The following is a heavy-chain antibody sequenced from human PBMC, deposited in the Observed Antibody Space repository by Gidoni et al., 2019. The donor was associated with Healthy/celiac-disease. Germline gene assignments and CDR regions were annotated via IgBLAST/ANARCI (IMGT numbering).Heavy chain of an antibody. J-gene: IGHJ4*02. CDR1: GFTFSSYA. D-gene: IGHD3-22*01. V-gene: IGHV3-23*01. Sequence: EVQLLESGGGLVQPGGSLRLSCAASGFTFSSYAMSWVRQAPGKGLEWVSAISGSGGSTYYADSVKGRFTISRANSKNTLYLQMNSLRAEDTAVYYCAKDLKITMTGTGEYWGQGTLVTVSS. CDR3: AKDLKITMTGTGEY. CDR2: ISGSGGST.